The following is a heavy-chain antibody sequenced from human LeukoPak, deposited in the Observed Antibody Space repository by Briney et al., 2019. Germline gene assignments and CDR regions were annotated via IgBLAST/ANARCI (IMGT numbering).Heavy chain of an antibody. J-gene: IGHJ4*02. CDR2: IKQDGSEK. Sequence: GGSLRLSCAASGFTISSYWMSWVRQAPGKGLEWVANIKQDGSEKYYVDSVKGRFTISRDNAKNSLYLQMNSLRAEDTAVYYCAREMSITMVRGVLDYWGQGTLVTVSS. V-gene: IGHV3-7*01. D-gene: IGHD3-10*01. CDR1: GFTISSYW. CDR3: AREMSITMVRGVLDY.